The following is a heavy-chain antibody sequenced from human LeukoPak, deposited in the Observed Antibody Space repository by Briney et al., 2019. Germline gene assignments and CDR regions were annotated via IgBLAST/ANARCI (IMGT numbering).Heavy chain of an antibody. CDR3: ARLYGDPDDY. D-gene: IGHD7-27*01. V-gene: IGHV1-8*03. Sequence: ASVKVSCQASGYTFTSYDINGVRQATGQALDWMGWMNPNSGNTGYAQKFQGRGTITKKTSISTADMELSSVRSEDTAVYYCARLYGDPDDYWGQGTLVTVSS. CDR2: MNPNSGNT. J-gene: IGHJ4*02. CDR1: GYTFTSYD.